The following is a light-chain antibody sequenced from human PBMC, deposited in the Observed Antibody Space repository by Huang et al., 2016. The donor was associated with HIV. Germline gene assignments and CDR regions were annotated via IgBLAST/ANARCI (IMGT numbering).Light chain of an antibody. CDR3: QRSNWPPT. Sequence: EIVLTQSPATLSLSPGESATLSCRASQSVSSSLAWYQQKFGQAPMLLMSAASNRATGNPDRGSGSWYGTDFTLTISSLEPEDFAVYYCQRSNWPPTFGGGTKVEIK. CDR1: QSVSSS. V-gene: IGKV3-11*01. J-gene: IGKJ4*01. CDR2: AAS.